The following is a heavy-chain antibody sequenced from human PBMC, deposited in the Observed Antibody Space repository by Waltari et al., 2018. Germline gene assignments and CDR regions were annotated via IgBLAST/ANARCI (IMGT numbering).Heavy chain of an antibody. CDR2: ISSSSSYI. J-gene: IGHJ6*03. CDR1: GFTFSTWS. CDR3: AREGFYYYYYMDV. Sequence: EVQLVASGGGRVKPGGSLRRSRAASGFTFSTWSMNWVRQAPGKGLEWVSSISSSSSYIYYADSVKGRFTISRDNAKNSLYLQMNSLRAEDTAVYYCAREGFYYYYYMDVWGKGTTVTISS. V-gene: IGHV3-21*01.